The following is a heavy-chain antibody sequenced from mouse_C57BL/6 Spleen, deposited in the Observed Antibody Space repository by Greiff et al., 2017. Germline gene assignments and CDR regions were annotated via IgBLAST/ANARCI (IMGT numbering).Heavy chain of an antibody. V-gene: IGHV1-80*01. CDR1: GYAFSSYW. J-gene: IGHJ1*03. CDR3: ARRGYYGSSYGWYFDV. D-gene: IGHD1-1*01. Sequence: VQLQQSGAELVKPGASVKISCKASGYAFSSYWMNWVKQRPGKGLEWIGQIYPGDGDTNYNGKFKGKDTLTADKSSSTAYMQLSSLTSEDSAVYFCARRGYYGSSYGWYFDVWGTGTTVTVSS. CDR2: IYPGDGDT.